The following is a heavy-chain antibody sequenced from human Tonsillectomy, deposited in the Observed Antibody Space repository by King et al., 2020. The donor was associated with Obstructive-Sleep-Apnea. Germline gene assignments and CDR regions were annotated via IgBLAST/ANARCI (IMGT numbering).Heavy chain of an antibody. D-gene: IGHD3-10*01. J-gene: IGHJ4*02. V-gene: IGHV3-13*01. CDR3: ARASITMVRGTYEFDY. Sequence: VQLVESGGGLVQPGGSLRLSCAASGFTFSSYDMTWVRQATGKGLEWVAAIGTAGDTYYPGSVKGRFTISRENAKNSLYLQMNSLRAGVTAVYYCARASITMVRGTYEFDYWGQGTLVTVSS. CDR2: IGTAGDT. CDR1: GFTFSSYD.